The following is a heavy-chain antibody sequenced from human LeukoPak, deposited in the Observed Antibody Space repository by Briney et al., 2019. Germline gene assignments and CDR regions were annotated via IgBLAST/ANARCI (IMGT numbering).Heavy chain of an antibody. Sequence: SETLSLTXTVSGGSISSYYWSWIRQPPGKGLEWIGYIYYSGSTNYNPSLKSRVTISVDTSKNQFSLKLSSVTAADTAVYYCARAWQQLTYYYYYMDVWGKGTTVTVSS. CDR2: IYYSGST. V-gene: IGHV4-59*01. J-gene: IGHJ6*03. CDR1: GGSISSYY. CDR3: ARAWQQLTYYYYYMDV. D-gene: IGHD6-13*01.